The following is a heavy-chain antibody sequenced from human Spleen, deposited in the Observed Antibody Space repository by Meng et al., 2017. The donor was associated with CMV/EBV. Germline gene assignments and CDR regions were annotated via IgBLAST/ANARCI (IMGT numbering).Heavy chain of an antibody. CDR3: AREHSSGWYADY. J-gene: IGHJ4*02. CDR2: ISSSSSYI. D-gene: IGHD6-19*01. CDR1: GFTFSSYS. V-gene: IGHV3-21*01. Sequence: EVQLVESGGGLVKPGGSLRLSCAASGFTFSSYSMNWVRQAPGKGLEWVSSISSSSSYIYYADSVKGRFTISRDNAKNSLYLQMNSLRAEDTAVYYCAREHSSGWYADYWGQGTMVTVYS.